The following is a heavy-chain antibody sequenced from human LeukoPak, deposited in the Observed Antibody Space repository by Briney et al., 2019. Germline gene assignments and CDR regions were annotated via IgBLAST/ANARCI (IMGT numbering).Heavy chain of an antibody. J-gene: IGHJ4*02. V-gene: IGHV3-23*01. D-gene: IGHD1-14*01. Sequence: PGGSLRLSCAASGFTFSSYSMNWVRQAPGKGLEWVSGISGSGGQTFYADSVKGRFTISRDNSNSFLFLHMDSLRAEDTALYYCAKDMKPDGLWDADYWGQGTLVTVSS. CDR2: ISGSGGQT. CDR3: AKDMKPDGLWDADY. CDR1: GFTFSSYS.